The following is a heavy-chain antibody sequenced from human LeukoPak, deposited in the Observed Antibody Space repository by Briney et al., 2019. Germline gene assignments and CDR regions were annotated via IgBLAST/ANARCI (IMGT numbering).Heavy chain of an antibody. D-gene: IGHD6-19*01. Sequence: SETLSLTCTVSGGSISSYYWSWIRQPPGKGLEWIGYIYYSGSTNYNPSLKSRVIISVDTSKNQFSLKLSSVTAADTAVYYCARDREIAVASYFDYWGQGTLVTVSS. CDR1: GGSISSYY. V-gene: IGHV4-59*12. J-gene: IGHJ4*02. CDR3: ARDREIAVASYFDY. CDR2: IYYSGST.